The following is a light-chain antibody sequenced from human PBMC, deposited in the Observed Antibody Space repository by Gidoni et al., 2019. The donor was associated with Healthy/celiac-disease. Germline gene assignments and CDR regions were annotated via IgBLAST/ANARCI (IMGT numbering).Light chain of an antibody. CDR3: NSRESSGNPL. CDR2: GKN. Sequence: SSELTQPPAVSVALGQTVRITCQGDSLRSYYASWYQQKPGQAPVLVLFGKNNRPSGLPDRFSGSSSGNTASLTITGAQAEDEADYYCNSRESSGNPLFGGGTKLTGL. V-gene: IGLV3-19*01. J-gene: IGLJ2*01. CDR1: SLRSYY.